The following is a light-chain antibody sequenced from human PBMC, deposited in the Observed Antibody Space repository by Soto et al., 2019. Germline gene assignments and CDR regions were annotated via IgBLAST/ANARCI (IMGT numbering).Light chain of an antibody. Sequence: DIVLTQSPLSLPVTPGEPASLSCRSSQSLLGSGGHNDLDWYVQKPGQSPQFVIFLGSHRPSGVPDRFSGRGSGTDFTLKISRVEAEDVGVYFCMQSLQTPRTFGQGTRVEI. CDR3: MQSLQTPRT. CDR1: QSLLGSGGHND. V-gene: IGKV2-28*01. CDR2: LGS. J-gene: IGKJ1*01.